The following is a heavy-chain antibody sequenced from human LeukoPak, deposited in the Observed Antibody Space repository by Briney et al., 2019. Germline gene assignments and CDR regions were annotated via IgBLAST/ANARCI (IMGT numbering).Heavy chain of an antibody. J-gene: IGHJ4*02. D-gene: IGHD6-13*01. CDR2: IYSGGST. CDR3: ARDLMGIAYRGAFYY. V-gene: IGHV3-53*01. CDR1: GVTFSSYG. Sequence: GGSLRLSCAASGVTFSSYGMSWVRQAPGKGLEWVSVIYSGGSTYYADSVKGRFTISRDNAKKSLYLQMNSLRAEDTAVYYCARDLMGIAYRGAFYYWGQGTLVTVSS.